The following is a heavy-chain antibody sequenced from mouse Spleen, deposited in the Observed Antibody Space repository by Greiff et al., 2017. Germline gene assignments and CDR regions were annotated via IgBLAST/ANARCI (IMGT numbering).Heavy chain of an antibody. Sequence: DVQLVESGAELVKPGASVKLSCTASGFNIKDYYMHWVKQRTEQGLEWIGRIDPEDGETKYAPKFQGKATITADTSSNTAYLQLSSLTSEDTAVYYCASLLLRLKDWFAYWGQGTLVTVSA. CDR1: GFNIKDYY. D-gene: IGHD1-2*01. V-gene: IGHV14-2*01. J-gene: IGHJ3*01. CDR3: ASLLLRLKDWFAY. CDR2: IDPEDGET.